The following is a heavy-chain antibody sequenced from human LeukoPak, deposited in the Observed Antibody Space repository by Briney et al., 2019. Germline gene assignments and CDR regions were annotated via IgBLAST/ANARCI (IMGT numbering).Heavy chain of an antibody. CDR2: IYHSGST. J-gene: IGHJ4*02. CDR1: GGSISTYY. Sequence: SETLSLTCTLSGGSISTYYWSWIRQPPGKGLEWIGYIYHSGSTNYNPSLKSRVTISVDTSKSQFSLKLSSVTAADTAVYYCARADILTGYYGGSWYYFDYWGQGTLVTVSS. V-gene: IGHV4-59*01. D-gene: IGHD3-9*01. CDR3: ARADILTGYYGGSWYYFDY.